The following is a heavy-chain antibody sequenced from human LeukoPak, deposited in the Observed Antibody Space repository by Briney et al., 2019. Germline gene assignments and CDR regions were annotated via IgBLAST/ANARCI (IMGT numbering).Heavy chain of an antibody. D-gene: IGHD4-17*01. J-gene: IGHJ4*02. CDR2: IYHSGST. V-gene: IGHV4-39*07. CDR3: ATTPYGDYGRSYFDY. CDR1: GGSISSSSYY. Sequence: SETLSLTCTVSGGSISSSSYYWGWIRQPPGKGLEWIGSIYHSGSTYYNPSLKSRVTISVDTSKNQFSLKLTSVTAADTAVYYCATTPYGDYGRSYFDYWGQGTLVTVSS.